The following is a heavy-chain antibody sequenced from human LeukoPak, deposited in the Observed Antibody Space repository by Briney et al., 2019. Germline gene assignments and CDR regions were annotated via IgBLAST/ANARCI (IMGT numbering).Heavy chain of an antibody. CDR2: IYYSGST. V-gene: IGHV4-59*01. D-gene: IGHD3-22*01. CDR3: ARARYYYDSSGFPPLQLHAFDI. CDR1: GGSSSSYY. J-gene: IGHJ3*02. Sequence: SETLSLTCAVSGGSSSSYYWSWIRQPPGKGLEWMGYIYYSGSTNYNPSLKSRVTISVDTSKNQFSMKLSSVTAADTAVYYCARARYYYDSSGFPPLQLHAFDIWGQGTMVTVSS.